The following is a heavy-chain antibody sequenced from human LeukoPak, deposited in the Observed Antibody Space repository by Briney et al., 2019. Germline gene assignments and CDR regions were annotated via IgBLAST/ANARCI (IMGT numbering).Heavy chain of an antibody. D-gene: IGHD4-17*01. V-gene: IGHV4-59*08. CDR2: IYYSGNT. CDR1: GGSFSGYY. CDR3: ARAGYGDSDFDY. J-gene: IGHJ4*02. Sequence: PSETLSLTCAVYGGSFSGYYWSWIRQPPGKGLEWIGYIYYSGNTYYNPSLKSRVTISVDTSKNQFSLKLNSVTAADTAVYYCARAGYGDSDFDYWGQGTLVTVSS.